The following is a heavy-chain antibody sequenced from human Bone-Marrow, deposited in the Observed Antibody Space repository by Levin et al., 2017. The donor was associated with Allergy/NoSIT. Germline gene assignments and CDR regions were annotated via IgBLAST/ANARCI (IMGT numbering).Heavy chain of an antibody. CDR3: ARETYYSAFGAPGGYSGFDV. D-gene: IGHD2/OR15-2a*01. J-gene: IGHJ6*02. CDR2: IFHTGNT. V-gene: IGHV4-59*01. Sequence: SQTLSLTCSVSGGSMRSYYWSWIRQAPGKGLEWIAYIFHTGNTNSNPSLKSRVSVSFDASTSQFSLKLNSVTAADTAVYYCARETYYSAFGAPGGYSGFDVWGPGTTVTVTS. CDR1: GGSMRSYY.